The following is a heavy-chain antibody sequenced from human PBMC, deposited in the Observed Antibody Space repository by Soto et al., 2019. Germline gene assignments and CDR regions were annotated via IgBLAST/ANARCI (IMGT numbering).Heavy chain of an antibody. Sequence: PGESLKISCKGSGYSFTSYWIGWVRQMPGKGLEWMGIIYPGDSDTRYSPSFEGQVAISADKSITTAYLQWSSLKASDTAMYYCARPSYSSSRYYGMDVWGQGTTVTVSS. CDR3: ARPSYSSSRYYGMDV. CDR2: IYPGDSDT. D-gene: IGHD6-6*01. V-gene: IGHV5-51*01. CDR1: GYSFTSYW. J-gene: IGHJ6*02.